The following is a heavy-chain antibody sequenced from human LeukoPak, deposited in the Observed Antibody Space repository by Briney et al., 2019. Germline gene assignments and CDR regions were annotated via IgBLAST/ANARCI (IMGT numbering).Heavy chain of an antibody. CDR1: GGSITGYY. V-gene: IGHV4-59*01. D-gene: IGHD1-14*01. CDR3: YSVPTNYSPSLTSQLTISVDTYRNQFSLRLTSLTAADTAVYHCARLNHGGPGEAFDI. Sequence: KPSETLSLTCTVSGGSITGYYWNWVRQPPGKGLEWIGYIYYRGTTNYNPSLTSRLTISVDTSRNQFSLRLTSLTAADTARYLCYSVPTNYSPSLTSQLTISVDTYRNQFSLRLTSLTAADTAVYHCARLNHGGPGEAFDIWGQGTMVTVS. CDR2: IYYRGTT. J-gene: IGHJ3*02.